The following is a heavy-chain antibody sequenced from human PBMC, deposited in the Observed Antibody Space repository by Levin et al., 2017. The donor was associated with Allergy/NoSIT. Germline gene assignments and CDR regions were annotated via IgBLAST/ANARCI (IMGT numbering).Heavy chain of an antibody. CDR1: GDSMNSYY. CDR3: AWGQPGLYNDFWSEFQDWFDP. D-gene: IGHD3/OR15-3a*01. CDR2: IYYSGST. V-gene: IGHV4-59*01. J-gene: IGHJ5*02. Sequence: SETLSLTCTVSGDSMNSYYWNWIRQAPGKGLEWIGYIYYSGSTKYNPSLKSRVTLSVDRSKNQFSLTLSSVTAADTAVYYCAWGQPGLYNDFWSEFQDWFDPWGQGTLVTVSS.